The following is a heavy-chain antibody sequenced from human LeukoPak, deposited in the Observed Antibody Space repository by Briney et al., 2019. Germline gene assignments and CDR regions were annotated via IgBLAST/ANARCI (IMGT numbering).Heavy chain of an antibody. D-gene: IGHD3-10*01. CDR2: IYYSGST. J-gene: IGHJ4*02. CDR3: ASTMVRGVIITTDVDY. Sequence: SETLSLTCAVYGGSFSGYYWSWLRQPPGKGLEWIGSIYYSGSTYYNPSLKSRVTISVDTSKNQFSLKLSSVTAADTAVYYCASTMVRGVIITTDVDYWGQGTLVTVSS. CDR1: GGSFSGYY. V-gene: IGHV4-34*01.